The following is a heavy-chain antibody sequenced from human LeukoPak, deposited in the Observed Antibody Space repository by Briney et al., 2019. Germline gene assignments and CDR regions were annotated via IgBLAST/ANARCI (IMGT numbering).Heavy chain of an antibody. J-gene: IGHJ4*02. D-gene: IGHD3-16*02. CDR2: ISWNSGSI. CDR1: GFTFDDYA. CDR3: AKDSSNYVWGSYRYYGLDY. Sequence: GGSLRLPCAASGFTFDDYAMHWVRQAPGKGLEWVSGISWNSGSIGYADSVKGRFTISRDNAKNSLYLQMNSLRAEDTALYYCAKDSSNYVWGSYRYYGLDYWGQGTLVTVSS. V-gene: IGHV3-9*01.